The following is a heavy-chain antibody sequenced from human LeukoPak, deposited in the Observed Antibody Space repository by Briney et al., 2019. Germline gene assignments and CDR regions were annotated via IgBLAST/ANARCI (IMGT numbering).Heavy chain of an antibody. J-gene: IGHJ4*02. CDR2: ISSSSSYI. V-gene: IGHV3-21*04. CDR3: AKGHDSSVPGGY. Sequence: PGGSLRLSCAASGFTFSSYSMNWVRQAPGKGLEWVSSISSSSSYIYYADSVKGRFTISRDNSKNTLYLQMNSLRAEDTAVYYCAKGHDSSVPGGYWGQGTLVTVSS. D-gene: IGHD3-22*01. CDR1: GFTFSSYS.